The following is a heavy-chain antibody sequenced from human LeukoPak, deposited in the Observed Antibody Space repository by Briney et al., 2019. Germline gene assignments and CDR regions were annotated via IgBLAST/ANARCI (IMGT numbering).Heavy chain of an antibody. J-gene: IGHJ4*02. V-gene: IGHV4-30-4*01. D-gene: IGHD3-10*01. CDR3: ARVLFGGITMVRGENRPQYYFDY. Sequence: PSETLSLTCTVSGGSISSGDYYWRWIRQPPGKGLEWIGYIYYSGSTYYNPSLKSRVTISVDTSKNQFSLKLSSVTAADTAVYYCARVLFGGITMVRGENRPQYYFDYWGQGTLVTVSS. CDR1: GGSISSGDYY. CDR2: IYYSGST.